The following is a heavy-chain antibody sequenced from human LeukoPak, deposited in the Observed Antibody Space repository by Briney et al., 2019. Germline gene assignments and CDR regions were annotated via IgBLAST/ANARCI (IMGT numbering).Heavy chain of an antibody. V-gene: IGHV4-34*09. CDR2: INHSGST. CDR1: GGSFSGYY. J-gene: IGHJ4*02. CDR3: ASMPLGVYYFDY. Sequence: SETLSLTCAVYGGSFSGYYWSWIRQPPGKGLEWIGEINHSGSTNYNPSLKSRVTISVDTSKYQFSLKLSSVTAADTAVYYCASMPLGVYYFDYWGQGTLVTVSS. D-gene: IGHD3-16*01.